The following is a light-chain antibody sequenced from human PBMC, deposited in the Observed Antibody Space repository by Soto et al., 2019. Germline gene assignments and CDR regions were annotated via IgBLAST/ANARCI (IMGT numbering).Light chain of an antibody. CDR1: SSEIGTYNL. V-gene: IGLV2-23*02. Sequence: QSVLTPPASVFGSPGQSITISCPGTSSEIGTYNLVSWYQQHPGKAPKLMIYEVNKRPSGVSDRFSGSKSGNTASLTISGLQAEDEADYYCCSYAGSSTLYVFGTGTKVTVL. CDR3: CSYAGSSTLYV. J-gene: IGLJ1*01. CDR2: EVN.